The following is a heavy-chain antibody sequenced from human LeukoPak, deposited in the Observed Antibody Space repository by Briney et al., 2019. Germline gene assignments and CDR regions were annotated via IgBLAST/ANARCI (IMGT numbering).Heavy chain of an antibody. CDR1: GGSISSGGYS. J-gene: IGHJ6*02. D-gene: IGHD3-10*01. V-gene: IGHV4-30-2*01. Sequence: SETLSLTCAVSGGSISSGGYSWSWIRQPPGKGLEWIGYIYHSGSTYYNPSLKSRVTISVDTSKNQFSLKLSSVTAADTAVYYCARGRVRGVIASYYYYGMDVWGQGTTVTVSS. CDR3: ARGRVRGVIASYYYYGMDV. CDR2: IYHSGST.